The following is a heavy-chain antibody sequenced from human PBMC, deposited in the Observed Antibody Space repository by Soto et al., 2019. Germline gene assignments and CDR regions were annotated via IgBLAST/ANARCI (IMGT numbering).Heavy chain of an antibody. CDR1: GFTFSTYG. CDR2: IGGSGGSA. V-gene: IGHV3-23*01. D-gene: IGHD6-13*01. J-gene: IGHJ4*01. CDR3: AKRELAAAGSRFFDS. Sequence: EVHLLQSGGGLVQPGGSLRLSCAASGFTFSTYGMSWVRQAPGKGLEWVSSIGGSGGSAYYADSVKGRFTISRDNSKHNLFVQMNGLRADDTAVYYCAKRELAAAGSRFFDSWGHRSLVTVAS.